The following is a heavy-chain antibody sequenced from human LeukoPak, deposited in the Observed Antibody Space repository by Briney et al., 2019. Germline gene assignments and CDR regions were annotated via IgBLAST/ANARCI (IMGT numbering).Heavy chain of an antibody. V-gene: IGHV1-18*01. CDR1: GYTFTSYG. D-gene: IGHD1-1*01. CDR2: ISAYNGNT. CDR3: ARNGTNAFDI. Sequence: GASVTVSCTASGYTFTSYGISWGRQAPGQGPEWMGWISAYNGNTKYAQNLQGRVTMTTDTSTSTAYMELRSLRSDDTAVYYCARNGTNAFDIWGQGTMVTVSS. J-gene: IGHJ3*02.